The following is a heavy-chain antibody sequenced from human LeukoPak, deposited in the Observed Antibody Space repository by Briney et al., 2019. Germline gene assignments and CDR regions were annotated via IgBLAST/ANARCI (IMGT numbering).Heavy chain of an antibody. V-gene: IGHV4-59*08. CDR2: IYRNDNT. CDR1: GGFINGWY. CDR3: ARQAYYSESGSWTGFDY. J-gene: IGHJ4*02. Sequence: SETLSLTCTVSGGFINGWYWNWIRQPPGKGLEWIGYIYRNDNTNYNPSLKSRVTMSVDTSKNQFSLRLSSVTAADTAVYYCARQAYYSESGSWTGFDYWGQGTLVPVSS. D-gene: IGHD3-10*01.